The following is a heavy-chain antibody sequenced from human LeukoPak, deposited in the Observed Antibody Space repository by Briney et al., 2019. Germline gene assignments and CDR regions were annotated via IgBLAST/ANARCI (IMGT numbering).Heavy chain of an antibody. Sequence: SETLSPTCTVSGXSISSYYWNWIRQPPGKGLESIGYIYYSGSTNYNPSRKSRVTISVDTSKNQFSLKLSSVTAADTAVYYCARGADSSGYYSIFYFDYWGQGTLVTVSS. CDR1: GXSISSYY. J-gene: IGHJ4*02. CDR3: ARGADSSGYYSIFYFDY. CDR2: IYYSGST. V-gene: IGHV4-59*01. D-gene: IGHD3-22*01.